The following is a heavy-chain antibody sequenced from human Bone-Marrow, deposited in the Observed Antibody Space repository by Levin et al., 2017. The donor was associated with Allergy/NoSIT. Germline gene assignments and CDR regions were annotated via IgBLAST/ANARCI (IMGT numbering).Heavy chain of an antibody. J-gene: IGHJ4*02. D-gene: IGHD2-15*01. CDR3: ARDRPRLCNGGSCDGGY. CDR2: INPNNGDT. V-gene: IGHV1-18*01. CDR1: GYTFTNYG. Sequence: ASVKVSCKASGYTFTNYGITWVRQAPGQGLEWMGWINPNNGDTYYAHNLQGRATITTDASTGTAYMDVRGLKSDDTAVYFCARDRPRLCNGGSCDGGYWGQGTLVTVSS.